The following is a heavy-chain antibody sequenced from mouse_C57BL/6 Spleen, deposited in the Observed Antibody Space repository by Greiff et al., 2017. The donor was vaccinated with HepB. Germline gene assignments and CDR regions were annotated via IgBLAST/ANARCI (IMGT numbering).Heavy chain of an antibody. V-gene: IGHV1-63*01. Sequence: QVQLQQSGAELVRPGTSVKMSCKASGYTFTNYWIGWAKQRPGHGLEWIGDIYPGGGYTNYNEKFKGKATLTADKSSSTAYMQLSSLTSEDSAIYFYAREGGYGGGDYAMDYWGQGTSVTVSS. D-gene: IGHD2-2*01. J-gene: IGHJ4*01. CDR1: GYTFTNYW. CDR3: AREGGYGGGDYAMDY. CDR2: IYPGGGYT.